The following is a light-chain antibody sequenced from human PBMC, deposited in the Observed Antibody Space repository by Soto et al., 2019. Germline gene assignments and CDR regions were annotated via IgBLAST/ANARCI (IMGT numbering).Light chain of an antibody. J-gene: IGKJ4*01. V-gene: IGKV4-1*01. CDR1: QSVLYSSNNKNY. CDR3: QQYYSTPPT. CDR2: WAS. Sequence: DIVMTQSPDSLAVSLGERATINCKSSQSVLYSSNNKNYLAWYQQKPGQPPKLLIYWASTRESGFPDRFSGSGSGTDFTLTISSLQADDVAVYYFQQYYSTPPTFGGGTKVEIK.